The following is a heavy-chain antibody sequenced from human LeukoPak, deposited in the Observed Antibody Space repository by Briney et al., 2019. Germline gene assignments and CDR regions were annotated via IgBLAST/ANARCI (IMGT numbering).Heavy chain of an antibody. Sequence: GGSLRLSCAASGFTFDDYAMHWVRQAPGKGLEWVSGISWNSGSIGYADSVKGRFTISRDNAKNSLYLQMNSLRAEDMALYYCAKDQISYCSSTSCGAFDIWGQGTMVTVSS. J-gene: IGHJ3*02. CDR3: AKDQISYCSSTSCGAFDI. D-gene: IGHD2-2*01. CDR1: GFTFDDYA. CDR2: ISWNSGSI. V-gene: IGHV3-9*03.